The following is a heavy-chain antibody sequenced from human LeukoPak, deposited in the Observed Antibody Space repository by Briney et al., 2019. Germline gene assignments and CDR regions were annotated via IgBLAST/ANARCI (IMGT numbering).Heavy chain of an antibody. J-gene: IGHJ3*02. Sequence: GVSVKVSCKASGYTFTSYYMHWVRQAPGQGLEWMGIINPSGGSTSYAQKFQGRVTMTRDMSTSTVYMELRSLRSDDTAVYYCARGGRWELPRPYAFDIWGQGTMVTVSS. CDR1: GYTFTSYY. CDR2: INPSGGST. D-gene: IGHD1-26*01. CDR3: ARGGRWELPRPYAFDI. V-gene: IGHV1-46*01.